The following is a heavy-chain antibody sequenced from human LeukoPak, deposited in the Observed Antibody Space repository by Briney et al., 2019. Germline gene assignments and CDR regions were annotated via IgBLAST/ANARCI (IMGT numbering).Heavy chain of an antibody. CDR1: EFTFSSYW. J-gene: IGHJ6*02. CDR2: IKEDGSEE. V-gene: IGHV3-7*01. D-gene: IGHD6-19*01. Sequence: PGGSLRLSCVSTEFTFSSYWMSWVRQAPGKGLEWVATIKEDGSEEYYADSVKGRFTISRDDAKNSLFLQMNSLRAEDTAVYYCMTFWGSIESGWVRNGMDVWGQGTTVTVTS. CDR3: MTFWGSIESGWVRNGMDV.